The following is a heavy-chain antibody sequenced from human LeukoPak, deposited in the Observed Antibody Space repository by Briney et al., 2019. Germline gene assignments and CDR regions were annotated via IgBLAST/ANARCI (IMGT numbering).Heavy chain of an antibody. CDR1: GFTFSSYS. CDR3: ARDLVDIVATVDLDY. Sequence: GGSLRLSCAASGFTFSSYSMNWVRQAPGKGLEWVSSISSSSSYIYYADSVKGRFTISRDNAKNSLYLQMNSLRAEDTAVYYCARDLVDIVATVDLDYWGQGTLVTVSS. J-gene: IGHJ4*02. CDR2: ISSSSSYI. D-gene: IGHD5-12*01. V-gene: IGHV3-21*01.